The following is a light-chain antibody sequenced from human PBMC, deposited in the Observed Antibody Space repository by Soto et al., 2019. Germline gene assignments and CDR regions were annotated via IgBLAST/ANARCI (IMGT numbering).Light chain of an antibody. J-gene: IGLJ3*02. Sequence: QSALTQPPSMSGTPGQRVTISCSGSSSNIGSNTVNWYQQLPGTAPKLLIYSSDQRPSGVPDRVSGSKSGTSASLAISGLQPEDEADYYCAASHDSRNGWVFGGGTKVTVL. CDR2: SSD. CDR1: SSNIGSNT. CDR3: AASHDSRNGWV. V-gene: IGLV1-44*01.